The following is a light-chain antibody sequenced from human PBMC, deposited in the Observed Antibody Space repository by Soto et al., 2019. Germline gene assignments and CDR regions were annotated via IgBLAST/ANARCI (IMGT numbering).Light chain of an antibody. CDR3: QSYDSSLNVV. CDR2: GNS. V-gene: IGLV1-40*01. J-gene: IGLJ2*01. CDR1: SSNIGAGYD. Sequence: QSVLTQPPSVSGAPGQRVTISCTGSSSNIGAGYDVHWSQQLPGTAPKLLIYGNSNRPTGVPDRFSGSKSGTSASLAITGLQAEDEADYYCQSYDSSLNVVFGGGTKLTVL.